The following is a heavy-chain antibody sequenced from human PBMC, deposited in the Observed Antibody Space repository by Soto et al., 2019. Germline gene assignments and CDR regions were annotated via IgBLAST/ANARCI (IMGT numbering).Heavy chain of an antibody. CDR3: ARSHIVLMVYAIPFDY. Sequence: GGSLRLSCAASGFTFSSYWMSWVRQAPGKGLEWVANIKQDGSEKYYVDSVKGRFTMSRDNAKNSLYLQMNSLRAEDTAVYYCARSHIVLMVYAIPFDYWGQGTLVTVSS. CDR2: IKQDGSEK. CDR1: GFTFSSYW. J-gene: IGHJ4*02. D-gene: IGHD2-8*01. V-gene: IGHV3-7*01.